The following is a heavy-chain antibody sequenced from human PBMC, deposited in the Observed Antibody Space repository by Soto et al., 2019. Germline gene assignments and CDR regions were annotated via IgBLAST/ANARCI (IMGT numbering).Heavy chain of an antibody. CDR2: IYYSGST. CDR3: ARSSLEWLLSGTNWFDP. CDR1: GGSISSGGYY. Sequence: SETLSLTCTVSGGSISSGGYYWSWIRQHPGKGLEWIGYIYYSGSTYYNPSLKSRVTISVDTSKNQFFLKLSSVTAADTAVYYCARSSLEWLLSGTNWFDPWGQGTLVTVSS. D-gene: IGHD3-3*01. J-gene: IGHJ5*02. V-gene: IGHV4-31*03.